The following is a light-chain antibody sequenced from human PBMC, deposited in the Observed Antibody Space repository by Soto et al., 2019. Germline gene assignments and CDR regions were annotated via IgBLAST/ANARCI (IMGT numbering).Light chain of an antibody. CDR3: QSADSSGTYRV. J-gene: IGLJ1*01. Sequence: SYELTQPPSVSVSPGQTGRITCSGDALPKQYAYWYQQKPGQAPVLVIYKDSERPSGIPERFSGSSSGTTVTLTISGVQAEDEADYYCQSADSSGTYRVFGTGTKLTVL. CDR1: ALPKQY. V-gene: IGLV3-25*03. CDR2: KDS.